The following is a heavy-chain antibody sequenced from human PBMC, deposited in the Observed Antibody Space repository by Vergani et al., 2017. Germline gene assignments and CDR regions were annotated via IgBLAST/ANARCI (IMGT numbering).Heavy chain of an antibody. CDR2: IYPGDSDT. Sequence: EVQLVQSGAEVKKPGESLKISCKGSGYSFTSYWIGWVRQMPGKGLEWMGIIYPGDSDTRYSPSFQGQVTISADKSISTAYLQWSSLKASDTAMYYCARQDIVVVPAAVGGAFDIGGQGTMVTVSS. CDR1: GYSFTSYW. CDR3: ARQDIVVVPAAVGGAFDI. V-gene: IGHV5-51*01. D-gene: IGHD2-2*01. J-gene: IGHJ3*02.